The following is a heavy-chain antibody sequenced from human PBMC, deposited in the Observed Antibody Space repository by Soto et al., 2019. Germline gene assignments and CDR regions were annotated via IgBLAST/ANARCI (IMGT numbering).Heavy chain of an antibody. D-gene: IGHD3-22*01. CDR1: GFTFSSYG. Sequence: QVQLVESGGGVVQPGRSLRLSCAASGFTFSSYGMHWVRQAPGKGLEWVAVIWYDGSNKYYADSVKGRFTISRDNSKNTLYMQMKSLRADDTAVYYCARDRHHYDSSVDFWFGPWGQGTLVTVSS. CDR3: ARDRHHYDSSVDFWFGP. CDR2: IWYDGSNK. J-gene: IGHJ5*02. V-gene: IGHV3-33*01.